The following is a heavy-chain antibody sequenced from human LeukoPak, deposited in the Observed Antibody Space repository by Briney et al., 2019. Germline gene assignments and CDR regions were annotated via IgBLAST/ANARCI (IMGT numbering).Heavy chain of an antibody. CDR1: SGTIHSSRGE. V-gene: IGHV4-39*01. CDR3: VSPRGFSYGYFDY. Sequence: PEVLDVILTITSGTIHSSRGEWGWMRKPQGKCLKRNGSIYYSKNTYYNPSLKSRVPISPDTSKTQFSLTLGSVSATDTAVYYCVSPRGFSYGYFDYWGQGTLVTVSS. D-gene: IGHD5-18*01. J-gene: IGHJ4*02. CDR2: IYYSKNT.